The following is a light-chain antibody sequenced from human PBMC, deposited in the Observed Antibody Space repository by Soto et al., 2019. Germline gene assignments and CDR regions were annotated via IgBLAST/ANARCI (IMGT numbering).Light chain of an antibody. Sequence: DIQMTQSPSTLSASVGDRVTITCRASQNINRWLAWYQQKPGKAPNLLIYQASSLESGVPSRFSGSGSGTEFTLTISSLQPDDFATYHCQQYNTIGDTFGQGTKLEIK. J-gene: IGKJ2*01. V-gene: IGKV1-5*03. CDR1: QNINRW. CDR3: QQYNTIGDT. CDR2: QAS.